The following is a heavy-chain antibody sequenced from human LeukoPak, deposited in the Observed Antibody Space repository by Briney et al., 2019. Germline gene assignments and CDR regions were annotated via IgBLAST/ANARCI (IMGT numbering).Heavy chain of an antibody. J-gene: IGHJ6*03. CDR3: AKQGRDWLRDYYYYMDV. CDR1: GFSFSSYG. Sequence: GGSLRLSCEASGFSFSSYGMSWVRQAPGEGLEWVSGFSASDGSRYYADSVKGRFTISRDNSKNTLYLRMNSLRAEDTAVYYCAKQGRDWLRDYYYYMDVWGKGTTVTISS. CDR2: FSASDGSR. D-gene: IGHD3-9*01. V-gene: IGHV3-23*01.